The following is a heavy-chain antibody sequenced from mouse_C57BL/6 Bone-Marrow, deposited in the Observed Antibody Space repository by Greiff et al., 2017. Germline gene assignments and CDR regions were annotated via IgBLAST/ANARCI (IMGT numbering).Heavy chain of an antibody. J-gene: IGHJ4*01. CDR3: ARADYYGSDAMDY. CDR2: ILPGSGRT. Sequence: VQLVESGAELMKPGASVKLSCKATGYTFTGYWIEWVKQRPGHGLEWIGEILPGSGRTYYNEKFKGKATFNADTSSNTSFIQLSTVTTEDSAIYYCARADYYGSDAMDYWGQGTSGTVSS. V-gene: IGHV1-9*01. D-gene: IGHD1-1*01. CDR1: GYTFTGYW.